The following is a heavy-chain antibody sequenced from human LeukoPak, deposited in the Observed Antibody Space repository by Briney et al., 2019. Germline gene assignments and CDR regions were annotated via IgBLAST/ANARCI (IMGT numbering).Heavy chain of an antibody. J-gene: IGHJ4*02. V-gene: IGHV3-23*01. CDR1: GFSSSNYA. CDR2: ITSSGDDT. CDR3: AFDWGFDY. D-gene: IGHD3-16*01. Sequence: GGSLRLTCTVSGFSSSNYATSWVRQAPGKGLEWVSSITSSGDDTFYAASVEGRFTISRDNTWDTVFLQMNSLSADDTAVYYCAFDWGFDYWGQGTLVTVSS.